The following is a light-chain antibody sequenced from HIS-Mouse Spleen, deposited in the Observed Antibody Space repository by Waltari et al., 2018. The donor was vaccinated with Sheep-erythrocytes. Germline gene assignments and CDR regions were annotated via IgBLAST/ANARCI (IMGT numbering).Light chain of an antibody. Sequence: DIQMTQSPSSLSASVGDRVTITCQASQDISNYLNWHQQKPGKAPKLLIYDASNLEPGVPSRFSGSGSGTDFTFTISSLQPEDIATYYCQQYDNLPFTFGPGTKVDIK. CDR1: QDISNY. J-gene: IGKJ3*01. CDR3: QQYDNLPFT. V-gene: IGKV1-33*01. CDR2: DAS.